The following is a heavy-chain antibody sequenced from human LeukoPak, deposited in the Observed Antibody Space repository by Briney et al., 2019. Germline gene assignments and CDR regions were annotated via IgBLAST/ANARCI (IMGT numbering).Heavy chain of an antibody. CDR1: GYTFTYYY. CDR2: INPNSGGT. J-gene: IGHJ3*02. V-gene: IGHV1-2*02. CDR3: ARQGYCSSSACYTAAFDI. D-gene: IGHD2-2*02. Sequence: ASVKVSCKASGYTFTYYYMHWVRQAPGQGLEWMGWINPNSGGTNYAQKFQGRVTMTRDTSFSTAYMELSRLRSDDTAVYYCARQGYCSSSACYTAAFDIWGQGTMVIVS.